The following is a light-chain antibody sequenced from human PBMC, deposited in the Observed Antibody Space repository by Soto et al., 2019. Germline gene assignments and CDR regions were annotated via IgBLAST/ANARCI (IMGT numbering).Light chain of an antibody. CDR3: QSYDTRLSGSV. CDR2: ANN. CDR1: NSNIGAGSD. J-gene: IGLJ2*01. Sequence: QAVVTQPPSVSGAPGQSVTISCAGSNSNIGAGSDVHWYQHLPGTPHKVLIYANNDRPSGVADRFSGSKSGTSASLSITGLQAEAEADYYCQSYDTRLSGSVFGGGTKLTVL. V-gene: IGLV1-40*01.